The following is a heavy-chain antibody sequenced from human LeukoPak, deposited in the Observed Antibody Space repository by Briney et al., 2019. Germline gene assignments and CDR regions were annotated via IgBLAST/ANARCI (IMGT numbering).Heavy chain of an antibody. CDR3: ARLVEMATIVDY. CDR2: IYYSGST. D-gene: IGHD5-24*01. J-gene: IGHJ4*02. CDR1: GGSISSGNW. Sequence: SETLSLTCAVSGGSISSGNWWSWVRQPPGKGLEWIGSIYYSGSTYDNPSLKSRVTISVDTSKNQFSLKLSSVTAADTAVYYCARLVEMATIVDYWGQGTLVTVSS. V-gene: IGHV4-4*02.